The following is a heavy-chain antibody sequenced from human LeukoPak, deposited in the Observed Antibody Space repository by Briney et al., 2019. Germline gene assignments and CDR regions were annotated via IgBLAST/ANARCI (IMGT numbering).Heavy chain of an antibody. Sequence: GGSLRLSCAASGFTFSSYSMNWVRQAPGKGLEWVSSNSSSSSYIYYADSVKGRFTISRDNAKNSLYLQMNSLRAEDTAVYYCARDLGDVLRYFDWLPGPSALDYWGQGTLVTVSS. V-gene: IGHV3-21*01. D-gene: IGHD3-9*01. CDR1: GFTFSSYS. J-gene: IGHJ4*02. CDR3: ARDLGDVLRYFDWLPGPSALDY. CDR2: NSSSSSYI.